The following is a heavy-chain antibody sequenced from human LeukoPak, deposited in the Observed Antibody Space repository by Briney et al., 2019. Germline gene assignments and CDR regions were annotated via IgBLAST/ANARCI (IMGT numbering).Heavy chain of an antibody. D-gene: IGHD3-10*01. Sequence: SETLSLTCTVSGGSISTYYWSWIRQPPGKGLEWIGYIYYSGSTNYNPPLKSRVTISLDTSKNQISLKLSSVTAADTAVYYCARDLGSGTYYNEDWYFDLWGRGTLVTVSS. J-gene: IGHJ2*01. CDR3: ARDLGSGTYYNEDWYFDL. CDR1: GGSISTYY. CDR2: IYYSGST. V-gene: IGHV4-59*01.